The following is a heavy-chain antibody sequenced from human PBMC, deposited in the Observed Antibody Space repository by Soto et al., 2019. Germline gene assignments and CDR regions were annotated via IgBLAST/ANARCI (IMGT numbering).Heavy chain of an antibody. CDR1: GGTFSSYA. CDR3: ARIEVVTAIQAYYCLAV. J-gene: IGHJ6*02. Sequence: QVQLVQSGAEVKKPGSSVKVSCKASGGTFSSYAISWVRQAPGQGLEWMGGIIPIFGTANYAQKFQGRVTIAADKSTSTAYMELSSLRSEDTAVYYCARIEVVTAIQAYYCLAVWGQGATVTVSS. D-gene: IGHD2-21*02. V-gene: IGHV1-69*06. CDR2: IIPIFGTA.